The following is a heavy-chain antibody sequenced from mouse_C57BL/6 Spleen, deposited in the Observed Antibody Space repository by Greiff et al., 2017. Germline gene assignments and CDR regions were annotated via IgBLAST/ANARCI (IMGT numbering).Heavy chain of an antibody. V-gene: IGHV5-4*01. CDR1: GFTFSSYA. D-gene: IGHD4-1*01. J-gene: IGHJ2*01. CDR2: ISDGGSYT. CDR3: ARDPSGTWGFYY. Sequence: DVQLVESGGGLVKPGGSLKLSCAASGFTFSSYAMSWVRQTPEKRLEWVATISDGGSYTYYPDNVKGRFTISRDNAKNNLYLQMSHLKSEDTAMYYCARDPSGTWGFYYWGQGTTLTVAS.